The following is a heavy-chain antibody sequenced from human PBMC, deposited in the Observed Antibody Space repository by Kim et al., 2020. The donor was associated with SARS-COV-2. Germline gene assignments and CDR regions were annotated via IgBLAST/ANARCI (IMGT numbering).Heavy chain of an antibody. CDR1: GYTFTGYY. J-gene: IGHJ6*02. D-gene: IGHD5-12*01. CDR3: ARGGSGIYSGYVGPYGMDV. V-gene: IGHV1-2*04. CDR2: INPNSGGT. Sequence: ASVKVSCKASGYTFTGYYMHWVRQAPGQGLEWMGWINPNSGGTNYAQKFQGWVTMTRDTSISTAYMELSRLRSDDTAVYYCARGGSGIYSGYVGPYGMDVWGQGTTVTVSS.